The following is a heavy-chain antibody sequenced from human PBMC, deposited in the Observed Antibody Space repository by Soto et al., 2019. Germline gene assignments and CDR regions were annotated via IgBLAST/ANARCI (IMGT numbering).Heavy chain of an antibody. CDR2: IYYSGST. D-gene: IGHD3-22*01. CDR3: ARYDYDRFDY. Sequence: PSETLSLTCTVSGGSISSYYWSWIRQPPGKGLEWIGYIYYSGSTNYNPSLKSRGTISVDTSKNQFSLKLSSVTAADTAVYYCARYDYDRFDYWGQGTLVTVSS. CDR1: GGSISSYY. V-gene: IGHV4-59*01. J-gene: IGHJ4*02.